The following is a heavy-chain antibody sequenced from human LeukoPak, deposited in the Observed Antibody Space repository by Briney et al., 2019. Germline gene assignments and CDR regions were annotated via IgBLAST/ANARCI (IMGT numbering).Heavy chain of an antibody. J-gene: IGHJ4*02. CDR2: INPNSGGT. V-gene: IGHV1-2*02. CDR1: GYTFTGYY. CDR3: ARDGGVVVPAASGVDY. Sequence: ASVKVSCKASGYTFTGYYMHWVRQAPGQGLEWMGWINPNSGGTNYAQKFQGRVTMTRDTSISTAYMELSRLRSDDTAVYYCARDGGVVVPAASGVDYWGQGTLVTVSS. D-gene: IGHD2-2*01.